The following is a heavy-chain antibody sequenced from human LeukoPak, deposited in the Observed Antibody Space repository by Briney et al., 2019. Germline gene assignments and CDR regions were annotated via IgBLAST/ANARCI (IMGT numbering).Heavy chain of an antibody. Sequence: PSETLSLTCTVSGGSFSSGSYYWSWIRQPAGKGLEWIGRIYTSGSTNYNPSLKSRVTISVDTSKNQFSLKLSSVTAADTAVYYCARVITDYYDSSGYSDYFDYWGQGTLVTVSS. D-gene: IGHD3-22*01. CDR3: ARVITDYYDSSGYSDYFDY. CDR1: GGSFSSGSYY. J-gene: IGHJ4*02. V-gene: IGHV4-61*02. CDR2: IYTSGST.